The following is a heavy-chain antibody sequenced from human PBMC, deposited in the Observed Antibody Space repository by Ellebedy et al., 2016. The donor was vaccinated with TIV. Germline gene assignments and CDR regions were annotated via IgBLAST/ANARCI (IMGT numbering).Heavy chain of an antibody. CDR2: IKEDGSAK. CDR3: ARDFAEVMTVSPPHLY. V-gene: IGHV3-7*03. D-gene: IGHD2-21*02. J-gene: IGHJ4*02. CDR1: GFTFSTYW. Sequence: GGSLRLSXPASGFTFSTYWMTWVRQAPGKGLEWVANIKEDGSAKYYVDSVKGRFTISRDNAKNSLYLQMNNLRAEDTAVYYCARDFAEVMTVSPPHLYWGQGTLVTVSS.